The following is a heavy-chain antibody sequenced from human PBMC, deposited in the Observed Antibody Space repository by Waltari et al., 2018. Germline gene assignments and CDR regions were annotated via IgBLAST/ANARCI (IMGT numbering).Heavy chain of an antibody. V-gene: IGHV4-39*01. CDR3: ARLWPWRGSIDY. CDR2: IYYTGDI. CDR1: GGPSSSIGHY. Sequence: QLQLQESGPGLVKPSETLSLACSVPGGPSSSIGHYWGWTRQPPGNGLEWLGTIYYTGDIYYNSSLQSRVTLSVDTSKNQISLKLTSVTAADTAVYYCARLWPWRGSIDYWGQGTLVTVSS. J-gene: IGHJ4*02. D-gene: IGHD2-21*01.